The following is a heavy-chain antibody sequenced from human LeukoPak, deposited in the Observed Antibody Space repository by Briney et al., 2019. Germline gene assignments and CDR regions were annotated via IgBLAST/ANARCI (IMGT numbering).Heavy chain of an antibody. J-gene: IGHJ3*02. CDR2: IYSSGNT. CDR1: GFTVSSNY. Sequence: GGSLRLSCAASGFTVSSNYMNWVRQAPGKGLEWVSVIYSSGNTSYADSVKGRFTISTDNSTNTLYLQMNSMSVEDTTVFFCAGTLTLALVHIWGQKTRVTV. D-gene: IGHD1-1*01. V-gene: IGHV3-53*01. CDR3: AGTLTLALVHI.